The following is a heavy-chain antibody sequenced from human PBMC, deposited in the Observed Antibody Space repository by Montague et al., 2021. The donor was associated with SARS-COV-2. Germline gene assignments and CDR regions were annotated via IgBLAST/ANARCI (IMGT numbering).Heavy chain of an antibody. CDR3: ARGHLSVSMIVVVFTSASYYFDY. CDR2: VKQSGST. V-gene: IGHV4-34*01. J-gene: IGHJ4*02. Sequence: SETLSLTCAVYGGSFGDDHWSWIRQPPGKGLEWIGDVKQSGSTHYNPSLKSRVTISVDTSKNQFSLKLTSVTAADTAVYFCARGHLSVSMIVVVFTSASYYFDYWGRGAQVTVSS. CDR1: GGSFGDDH. D-gene: IGHD3-22*01.